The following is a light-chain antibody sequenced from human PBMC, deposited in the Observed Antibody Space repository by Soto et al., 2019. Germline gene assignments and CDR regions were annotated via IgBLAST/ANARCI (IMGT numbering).Light chain of an antibody. V-gene: IGKV3-15*01. CDR3: QQYDNWPIFT. CDR1: QSVSNN. Sequence: IVMTQSPATLSVSPGDRATLSCRASQSVSNNLAWYQQTPGQAPRLLLYDASTRATGIPARFSGSGSGTEFTLTISRLQAEDFAVYYCQQYDNWPIFTLGPGTKVDIK. CDR2: DAS. J-gene: IGKJ3*01.